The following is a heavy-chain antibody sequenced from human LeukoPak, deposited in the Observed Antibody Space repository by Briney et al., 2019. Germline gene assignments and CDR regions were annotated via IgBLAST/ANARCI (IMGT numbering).Heavy chain of an antibody. Sequence: PGGSLRLSCAASGFTFDDYAMHWVRQAPGKGLEWVSGISGSGTNTYYADSVKGRFTISRDNSKNTLYMQMNSLRAEDTAVYYCAKISGSGSNYYYYMDVWGKGTAVTISS. CDR1: GFTFDDYA. J-gene: IGHJ6*03. D-gene: IGHD3-10*01. V-gene: IGHV3-23*01. CDR3: AKISGSGSNYYYYMDV. CDR2: ISGSGTNT.